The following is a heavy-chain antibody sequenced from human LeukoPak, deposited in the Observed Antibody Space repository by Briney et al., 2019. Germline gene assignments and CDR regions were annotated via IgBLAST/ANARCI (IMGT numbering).Heavy chain of an antibody. Sequence: GGSLRLSCAASGFTFSSYGVHWVRQAPGKGLEWVAVIWCDGSNKYYADSVKGRFTISRDNSKNTLYLQMNSLRAEDTAVYYCARGIYDSSGYYTIDYWGQGTLVTVSS. CDR2: IWCDGSNK. CDR3: ARGIYDSSGYYTIDY. J-gene: IGHJ4*02. CDR1: GFTFSSYG. V-gene: IGHV3-33*01. D-gene: IGHD3-22*01.